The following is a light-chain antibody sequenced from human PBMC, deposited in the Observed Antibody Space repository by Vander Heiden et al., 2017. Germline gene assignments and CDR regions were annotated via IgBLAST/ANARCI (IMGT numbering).Light chain of an antibody. Sequence: QCALTQPRSVSGSPGQSVTISCTGTSSDVGGYNYVSWYQQHPGKAPKVMIYDVTKRPSGVPDRFSGSKSGNTASLTISGLQAEDDTDYYCCSYAGSHSFVFGTGTKVTVL. V-gene: IGLV2-11*01. CDR3: CSYAGSHSFV. CDR1: SSDVGGYNY. CDR2: DVT. J-gene: IGLJ1*01.